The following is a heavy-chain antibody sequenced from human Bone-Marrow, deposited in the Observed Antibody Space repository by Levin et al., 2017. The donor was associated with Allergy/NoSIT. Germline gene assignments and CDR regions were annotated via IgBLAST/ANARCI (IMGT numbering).Heavy chain of an antibody. CDR2: IYPGDSDT. D-gene: IGHD3-22*01. J-gene: IGHJ5*02. V-gene: IGHV5-51*01. CDR3: ARVSPRSRYYYDSSGYSANWFDP. Sequence: VASVKVSCKGSGYSFTSYWIGWVRQMPGKGLEWMGIIYPGDSDTRYSPSFQGQVTISADKSISTAYLQWSSLKASDTAMYYCARVSPRSRYYYDSSGYSANWFDPWGQGTLVTVSS. CDR1: GYSFTSYW.